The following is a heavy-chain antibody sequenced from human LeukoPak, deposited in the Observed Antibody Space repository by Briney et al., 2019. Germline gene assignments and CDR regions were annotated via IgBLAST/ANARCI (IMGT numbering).Heavy chain of an antibody. CDR3: ARDSRWLLDY. Sequence: GALRLSCPASGFTFSSHWMTWVRQPPGKGLEWVANIKEDGGVEYYVDSVKGRFTISRDNTKNALYLQMNNLRADDTAVYFCARDSRWLLDYWGQGTLITVSS. J-gene: IGHJ4*02. CDR1: GFTFSSHW. D-gene: IGHD6-19*01. V-gene: IGHV3-7*03. CDR2: IKEDGGVE.